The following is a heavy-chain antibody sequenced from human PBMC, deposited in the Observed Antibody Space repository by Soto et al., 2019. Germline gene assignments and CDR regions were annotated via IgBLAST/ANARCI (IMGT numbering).Heavy chain of an antibody. D-gene: IGHD5-18*01. J-gene: IGHJ4*02. CDR1: GGYISSEGYY. CDR2: IYYSGTT. Sequence: SETLSLTCTVSGGYISSEGYYWSWFRPLPGKGLEWIGDIYYSGTTYHNPPLRSRLTISGDASKNQFSLKLSTVTVADKALYYCARGRGYSYGPYYFDYWGQGTLVTVYS. V-gene: IGHV4-31*03. CDR3: ARGRGYSYGPYYFDY.